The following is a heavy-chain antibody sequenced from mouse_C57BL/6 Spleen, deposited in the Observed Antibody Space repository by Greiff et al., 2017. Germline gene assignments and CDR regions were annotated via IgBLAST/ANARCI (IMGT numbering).Heavy chain of an antibody. V-gene: IGHV1-55*01. Sequence: QVQLQQSGAELVKPGASVKMSCKASGYTFTSYWITWVKQRPGQGLEWIGDIYPGSGSTNYNEKFKSKATLTVDTSSSTAYMQLSSLTSEDSAVYYCARSVYGRDAMDYWGQGTSVTVSS. D-gene: IGHD1-1*01. CDR1: GYTFTSYW. CDR2: IYPGSGST. CDR3: ARSVYGRDAMDY. J-gene: IGHJ4*01.